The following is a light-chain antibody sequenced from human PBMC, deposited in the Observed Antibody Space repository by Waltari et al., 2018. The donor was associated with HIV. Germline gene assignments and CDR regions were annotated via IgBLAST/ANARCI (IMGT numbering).Light chain of an antibody. V-gene: IGKV1-39*01. CDR2: GAS. CDR1: QNIDTY. CDR3: QQSYSTPAT. J-gene: IGKJ1*01. Sequence: MTQSPSSLSASVGDRVTITCRANQNIDTYLNWYQQKPGKAPKLLIYGASSLQSGVPSRFSGSGSGTDFTLTISSLQPEDFATYYCQQSYSTPATFGQGTKVEIK.